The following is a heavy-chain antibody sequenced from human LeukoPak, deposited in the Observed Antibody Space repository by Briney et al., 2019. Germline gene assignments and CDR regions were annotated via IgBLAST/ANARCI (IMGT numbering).Heavy chain of an antibody. J-gene: IGHJ6*03. Sequence: QPGGSLRLSCAASGFTVSSSYMNWVRQAPGRGLEWVSIINSGGNTYYADSVKGRFTISRDNSKNTLYLQMNNLRAEDTAIYYCAKDPLGNYYYYMDVWGKGTTVTVSS. CDR1: GFTVSSSY. CDR3: AKDPLGNYYYYMDV. V-gene: IGHV3-53*01. CDR2: INSGGNT.